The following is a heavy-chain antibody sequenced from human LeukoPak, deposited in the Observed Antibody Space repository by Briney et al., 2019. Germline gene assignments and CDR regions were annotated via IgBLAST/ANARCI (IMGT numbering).Heavy chain of an antibody. D-gene: IGHD2-21*01. CDR3: ARDSIRRGRSGNWFDP. CDR1: GFTFSSYE. Sequence: PGGSLRLSCAASGFTFSSYEMNWVRQAPGKGLEWVSYISSSGSTIYYADSVKGRFTISRDNAKTSLYLQMNSLRAEDTAVYYCARDSIRRGRSGNWFDPWGQGTLVTVSS. CDR2: ISSSGSTI. V-gene: IGHV3-48*03. J-gene: IGHJ5*02.